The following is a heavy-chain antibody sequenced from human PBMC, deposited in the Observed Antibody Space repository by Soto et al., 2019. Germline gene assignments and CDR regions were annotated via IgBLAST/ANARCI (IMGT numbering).Heavy chain of an antibody. J-gene: IGHJ4*02. V-gene: IGHV1-18*01. CDR3: ARDAAVGLFDY. Sequence: ASVKVSCKASGYTFTSYGISWVRQAPGQGLEWMVWISAYNGNTKYAQKLQSRVTMTTDTSTSTAYMELRSLRSDDTAVYYCARDAAVGLFDYWGQGTLVTVSS. D-gene: IGHD1-26*01. CDR1: GYTFTSYG. CDR2: ISAYNGNT.